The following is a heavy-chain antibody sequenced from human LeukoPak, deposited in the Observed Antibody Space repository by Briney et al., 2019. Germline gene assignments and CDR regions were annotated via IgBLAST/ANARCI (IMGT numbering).Heavy chain of an antibody. CDR3: AKEEKYYDFWSGYYTSAGSFDY. V-gene: IGHV3-23*01. CDR1: GFAFSSYA. Sequence: PGGSLRLSCAASGFAFSSYAMSWVRQAPGKGLEWVSAISGSGGSTYYADSVKGRFTISRDNSKNTLYLQMNSLRAGDTAVYYCAKEEKYYDFWSGYYTSAGSFDYWGQGTLVTVSS. CDR2: ISGSGGST. J-gene: IGHJ4*02. D-gene: IGHD3-3*01.